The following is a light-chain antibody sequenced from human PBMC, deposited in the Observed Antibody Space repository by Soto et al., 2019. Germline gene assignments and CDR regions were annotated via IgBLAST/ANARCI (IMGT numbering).Light chain of an antibody. Sequence: QSVVTQPASVSGSPGQSITISCTGTSSDVGSYNLVSWYQQHPGKAPKPMIYEGSKRPSGVSNRFSGSKSGNTASLTISGLQAEDEADYYCCSYAGSSTFVFGTGTKVTVL. J-gene: IGLJ1*01. V-gene: IGLV2-23*01. CDR3: CSYAGSSTFV. CDR2: EGS. CDR1: SSDVGSYNL.